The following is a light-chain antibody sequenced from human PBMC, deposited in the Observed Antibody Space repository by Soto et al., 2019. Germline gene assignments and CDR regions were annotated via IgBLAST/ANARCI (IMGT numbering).Light chain of an antibody. Sequence: AVQLTQSPSSLSASVGDRVTITCRASQGIRTDLGWYDQKPAKAPTVLIFGASTLQSGVPARFSGSGSGPVFIVTISSPQAEDFATYYCLQDYSSPGQLGQATKVDSK. V-gene: IGKV1-6*01. CDR2: GAS. CDR3: LQDYSSPGQ. J-gene: IGKJ1*01. CDR1: QGIRTD.